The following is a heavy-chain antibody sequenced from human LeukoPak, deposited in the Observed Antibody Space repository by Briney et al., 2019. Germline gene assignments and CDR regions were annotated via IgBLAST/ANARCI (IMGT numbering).Heavy chain of an antibody. CDR3: ARDSVVSSAWGSGYFDY. CDR2: INPNSGGT. Sequence: GASVKVSCKASGYTFTSYGISWVRQAPGEGLEWMGRINPNSGGTNYAQKFQGRVTLTRDTSINTAYMELSSLRSDDTAVYYCARDSVVSSAWGSGYFDYWGQGTLVTVSS. CDR1: GYTFTSYG. D-gene: IGHD3-22*01. J-gene: IGHJ4*02. V-gene: IGHV1-2*06.